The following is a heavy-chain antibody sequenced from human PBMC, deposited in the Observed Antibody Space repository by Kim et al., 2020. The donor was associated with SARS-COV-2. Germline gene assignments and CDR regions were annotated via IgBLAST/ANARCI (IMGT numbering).Heavy chain of an antibody. CDR3: AKDRGSFWSLDY. J-gene: IGHJ4*02. V-gene: IGHV3-30*18. CDR1: GFTFNNYG. CDR2: VSHDGSQT. D-gene: IGHD6-19*01. Sequence: GGSLRLSCAASGFTFNNYGMHWVRQAPGKGLEWVAVVSHDGSQTHYVDSVKGRFTVSRDNSNDTLFLQMNSLRAEDTAMYYCAKDRGSFWSLDYWGLGTL.